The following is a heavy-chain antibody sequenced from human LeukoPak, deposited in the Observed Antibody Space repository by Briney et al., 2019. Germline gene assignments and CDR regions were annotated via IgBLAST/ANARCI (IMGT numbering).Heavy chain of an antibody. J-gene: IGHJ4*02. CDR2: IRSKTDGGTA. V-gene: IGHV3-15*01. CDR1: GFTFSNAW. Sequence: GGSLRLSCAASGFTFSNAWMSWVRQAPGKGLEWVGRIRSKTDGGTADSAAPVKGRFTISRDDSKNTQYLQMNSLKAEDTAVYYCAREGSGCTNGVCYPNFDYWGQGTLVTVSS. D-gene: IGHD2-8*01. CDR3: AREGSGCTNGVCYPNFDY.